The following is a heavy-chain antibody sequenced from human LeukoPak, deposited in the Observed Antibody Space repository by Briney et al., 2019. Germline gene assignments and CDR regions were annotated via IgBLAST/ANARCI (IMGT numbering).Heavy chain of an antibody. CDR1: GGTFSSYA. CDR2: IIPIFGIA. J-gene: IGHJ3*02. CDR3: ARALYYYDSSGYYCGAFDI. Sequence: SVKVSCKASGGTFSSYAISWVRQAPGQGLEWMGRIIPIFGIANYAQKFQGRVTITADKSTSTAYMELRSLRSEDTAVYYCARALYYYDSSGYYCGAFDIWGQARMVTVSS. V-gene: IGHV1-69*04. D-gene: IGHD3-22*01.